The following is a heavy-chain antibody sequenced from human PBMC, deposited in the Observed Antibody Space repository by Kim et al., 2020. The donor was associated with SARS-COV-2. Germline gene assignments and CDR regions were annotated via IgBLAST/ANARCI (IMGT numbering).Heavy chain of an antibody. CDR3: AVRMEAQTYCGGDCYSYSN. Sequence: GGSLRLSCAASGFTVSSNYMSWVRQAPGRGLEWVSVLYSGGSTYYADSLKGRFTISRDNSKNTLYLQMNSLRAEDTAVYYCAVRMEAQTYCGGDCYSYSNGGQGALVTVPS. J-gene: IGHJ4*02. CDR1: GFTVSSNY. D-gene: IGHD2-21*01. CDR2: LYSGGST. V-gene: IGHV3-53*01.